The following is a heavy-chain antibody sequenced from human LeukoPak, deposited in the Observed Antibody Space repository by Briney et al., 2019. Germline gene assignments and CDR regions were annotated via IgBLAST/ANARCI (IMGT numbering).Heavy chain of an antibody. CDR3: ASALKRGSAGTLIDY. D-gene: IGHD6-13*01. CDR2: FDPEDGET. J-gene: IGHJ4*02. Sequence: ASVKVSCKVSGYTLTELSMHWVRQAPGKGLEWMGGFDPEDGETIYAQKFQGRVTMTEDTSTDTAYMELSSLRSEDTAVYYCASALKRGSAGTLIDYWGQGTLVTVSS. V-gene: IGHV1-24*01. CDR1: GYTLTELS.